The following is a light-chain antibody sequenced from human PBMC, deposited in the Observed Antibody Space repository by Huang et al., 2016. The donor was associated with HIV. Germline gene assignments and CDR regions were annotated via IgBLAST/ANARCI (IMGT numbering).Light chain of an antibody. CDR1: QSLVYGDGKIY. CDR3: MQASHGAAT. Sequence: DVLLTQSPLSLPVTLGQPAFITCKSNQSLVYGDGKIYLNWFHQRPGHSPSRLIYKLSNRDAGVPDRFSAGGSGTDFTLWISEVEAEDVGDYYCMQASHGAATFGQGTRVDIK. J-gene: IGKJ1*01. V-gene: IGKV2-30*01. CDR2: KLS.